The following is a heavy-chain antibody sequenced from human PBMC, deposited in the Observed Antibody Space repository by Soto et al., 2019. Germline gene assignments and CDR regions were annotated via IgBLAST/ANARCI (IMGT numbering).Heavy chain of an antibody. V-gene: IGHV4-59*01. D-gene: IGHD6-19*01. CDR1: GGSISSYY. Sequence: KSSETVSLTCTFSGGSISSYYWSWIRQPPGKGLEWIGYIYYSGSTNYNPSLKSRVTISVDTSKNQFSLKLSSVTAADTAVYYCASGGIAVAGYFDYWGQGTLVTVSS. CDR3: ASGGIAVAGYFDY. CDR2: IYYSGST. J-gene: IGHJ4*02.